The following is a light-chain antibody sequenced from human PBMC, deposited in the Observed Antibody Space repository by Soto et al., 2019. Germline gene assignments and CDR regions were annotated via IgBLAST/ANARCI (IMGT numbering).Light chain of an antibody. CDR2: AAS. CDR3: QHLNTYSALT. V-gene: IGKV1-9*01. J-gene: IGKJ4*01. Sequence: IQLTQSPSSLSASVGDRVIITCRASQGISSYLAWYQQKPGKAPKLLLYAASTLQSGVPSRFSGSGSGTDFTLTISSLQPEDFATYYCQHLNTYSALTFGGGTKVEIK. CDR1: QGISSY.